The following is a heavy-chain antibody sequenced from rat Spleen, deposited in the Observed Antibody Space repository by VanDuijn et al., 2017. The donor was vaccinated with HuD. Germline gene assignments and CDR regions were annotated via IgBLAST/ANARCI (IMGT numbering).Heavy chain of an antibody. CDR1: GFTFSDYY. Sequence: EVRLVESGGGLVRPGRSLKLSCAASGFTFSDYYMAWVRQAPTKGLEWVATISYDGSSTYYPDSVKGRFTISRDNAKNTLYLQINSLRSEDTATYYCTRERNWAFDHWGQGVVVTVSS. CDR3: TRERNWAFDH. D-gene: IGHD5-1*01. J-gene: IGHJ2*01. CDR2: ISYDGSST. V-gene: IGHV5-20*01.